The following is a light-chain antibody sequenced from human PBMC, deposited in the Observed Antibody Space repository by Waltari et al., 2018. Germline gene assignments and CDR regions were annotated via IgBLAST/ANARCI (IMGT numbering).Light chain of an antibody. CDR1: QSVSFTS. CDR3: QQYGTSPLT. Sequence: EIVLTQFPGTLSLSPWERATLPCSASQSVSFTSLAWFPQKPGQPPSLLIHAASTRATGIPDRFSGSESGTDFTLTISRLEPADFAVYYCQQYGTSPLTFGGGTKVEI. CDR2: AAS. J-gene: IGKJ4*01. V-gene: IGKV3-20*01.